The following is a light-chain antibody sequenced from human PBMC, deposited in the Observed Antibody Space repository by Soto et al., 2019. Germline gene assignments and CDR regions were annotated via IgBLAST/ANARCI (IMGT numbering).Light chain of an antibody. J-gene: IGKJ5*01. V-gene: IGKV1-33*01. CDR1: HNSNNY. CDR2: DAS. Sequence: DIQMPQSPSSLSASVGDRVTITCQASHNSNNYLNWYQQKPGRAPKLLIYDASNLEAGVPSRFRGSGSGTDFTFTISRLQPEDIATYYCQQYENLPTFGQGTRLEIK. CDR3: QQYENLPT.